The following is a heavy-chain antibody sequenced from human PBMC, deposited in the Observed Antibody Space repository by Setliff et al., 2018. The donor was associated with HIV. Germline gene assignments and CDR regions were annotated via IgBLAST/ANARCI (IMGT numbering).Heavy chain of an antibody. J-gene: IGHJ4*02. CDR3: ARGPLYGYDRGYFDY. CDR2: IIPIARIP. V-gene: IGHV1-69*10. CDR1: RGTFNTFG. D-gene: IGHD5-12*01. Sequence: SVKVSCKASRGTFNTFGMNWVRQAPGQGLAWMGGIIPIARIPNYAQKFQDRVTITADESTSTVYMEISSLTSEDTALYYCARGPLYGYDRGYFDYWGQGTLVTVSS.